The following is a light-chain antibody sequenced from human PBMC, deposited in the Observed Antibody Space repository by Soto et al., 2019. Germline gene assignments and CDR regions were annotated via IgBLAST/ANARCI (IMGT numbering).Light chain of an antibody. J-gene: IGLJ1*01. Sequence: QSALTQPRSVSGSPGQSVTISCTGTSSDVGDYNYVSWYQQHPGKAPKLIIYDVNKRPSGVPDRFSGSKSGNTASLTISGLQADDETDYYCCSYAGSYTFYVFGTGTKVTVL. CDR2: DVN. CDR1: SSDVGDYNY. CDR3: CSYAGSYTFYV. V-gene: IGLV2-11*01.